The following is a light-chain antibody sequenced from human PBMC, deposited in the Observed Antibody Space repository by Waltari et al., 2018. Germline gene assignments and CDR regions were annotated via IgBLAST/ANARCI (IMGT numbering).Light chain of an antibody. CDR3: QRGYGSPFP. J-gene: IGKJ3*01. CDR1: ENVNNY. V-gene: IGKV1-39*02. Sequence: DIQMTQSPASLSASVGARVTITCRASENVNNYLNWYQQKPGTAPKLLIYKASTLQSGVPSRFRGSGSGTEYTFTISSLQSEDGATYYGQRGYGSPFPFGPVSKRAIK. CDR2: KAS.